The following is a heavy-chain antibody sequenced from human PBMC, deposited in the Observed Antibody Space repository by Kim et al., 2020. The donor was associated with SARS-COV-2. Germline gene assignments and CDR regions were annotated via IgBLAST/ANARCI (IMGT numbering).Heavy chain of an antibody. D-gene: IGHD3-9*01. J-gene: IGHJ3*02. Sequence: DTNYDQKVQGWVTMTRDTSITTVFMELSRLTSDDTAVYYCARGPSTGAFDIWGQGTMVTVSS. CDR2: DT. V-gene: IGHV1-2*04. CDR3: ARGPSTGAFDI.